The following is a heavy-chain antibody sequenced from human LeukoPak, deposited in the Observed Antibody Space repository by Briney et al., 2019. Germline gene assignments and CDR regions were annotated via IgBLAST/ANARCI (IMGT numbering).Heavy chain of an antibody. CDR3: ARQGSGYFDH. CDR1: GGSISSSSYY. CDR2: IYYNGGT. J-gene: IGHJ4*02. D-gene: IGHD3-22*01. Sequence: SETLSLTCTVSGGSISSSSYYWGWIRQPPGKGLEWIGTIYYNGGTYYNPSLKSRVTMSVDTSKNQFSLKLSSVTAADTAVYYCARQGSGYFDHWGQGTLVTVSS. V-gene: IGHV4-39*01.